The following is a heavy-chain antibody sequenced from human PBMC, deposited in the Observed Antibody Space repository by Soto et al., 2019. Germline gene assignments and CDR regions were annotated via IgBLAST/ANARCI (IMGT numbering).Heavy chain of an antibody. D-gene: IGHD2-21*01. CDR2: VYHNGGA. CDR3: GRVVEGATRHTDPDS. V-gene: IGHV4-39*01. Sequence: ETLSLTCTVSGVSIHNSHSFWAWIRQPPGKGLQFIASVYHNGGAHYNSSLKSRVTISVDTANNQVSLRMRPLTAADTAFYYCGRVVEGATRHTDPDSWGQGILVTVSS. J-gene: IGHJ5*01. CDR1: GVSIHNSHSF.